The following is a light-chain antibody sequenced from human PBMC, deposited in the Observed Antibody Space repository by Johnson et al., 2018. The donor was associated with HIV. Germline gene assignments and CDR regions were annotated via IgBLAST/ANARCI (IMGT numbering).Light chain of an antibody. CDR2: ENN. Sequence: QSVLTQPPSVSAAPGQKVTISCSGSYSNIGNNYVSWYQQVPGTAPKLLIYENNKRPSGIPDRFSGSKSGTSATLGITGLQTGDEADYYCGTWDSSLREVFGTGTKVTVL. CDR1: YSNIGNNY. CDR3: GTWDSSLREV. J-gene: IGLJ1*01. V-gene: IGLV1-51*02.